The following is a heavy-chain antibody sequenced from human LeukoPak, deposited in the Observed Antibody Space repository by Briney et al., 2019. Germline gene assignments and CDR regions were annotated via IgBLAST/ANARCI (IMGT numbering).Heavy chain of an antibody. V-gene: IGHV3-30*18. CDR1: GFTFGTFG. D-gene: IGHD3-22*01. CDR2: ISYDGSSE. CDR3: AKSEVYYFGTSGGFDY. Sequence: GGSLRLSCAPSGFTFGTFGMHWVRQAPGKGLEWVAFISYDGSSEYDADSVKGRFTISRDNSENTVYLQMNSLRAEDTAVYYCAKSEVYYFGTSGGFDYWGQGTLVTVAS. J-gene: IGHJ4*02.